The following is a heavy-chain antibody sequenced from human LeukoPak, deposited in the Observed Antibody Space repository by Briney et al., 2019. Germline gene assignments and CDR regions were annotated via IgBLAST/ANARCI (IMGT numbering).Heavy chain of an antibody. J-gene: IGHJ5*02. Sequence: GGSLRLPCAASGFTVSDNYMGWVRQAPGKGLEWVSIIHSGGNTYYPDSVKGRFTISRDTSKNTLFLQMNSLRAEDTAVYYCARGYCPSSDCSEGRNLFDPWGQGTLVTVSS. CDR1: GFTVSDNY. CDR2: IHSGGNT. CDR3: ARGYCPSSDCSEGRNLFDP. V-gene: IGHV3-53*01. D-gene: IGHD2-15*01.